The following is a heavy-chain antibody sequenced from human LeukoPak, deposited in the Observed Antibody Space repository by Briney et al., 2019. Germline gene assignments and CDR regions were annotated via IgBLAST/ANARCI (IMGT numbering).Heavy chain of an antibody. CDR3: ARGLVDGSGSYYGFDY. CDR1: GYTFTGYY. J-gene: IGHJ4*02. V-gene: IGHV1-2*02. Sequence: ASVKVSCKASGYTFTGYYMHWVRQAPGQGLEWMGWINPNSGGTNYAQKFQGRVTMTRDTSISTAYMELSRLRSDDTAVYYCARGLVDGSGSYYGFDYWGQGTLVTVSS. D-gene: IGHD3-10*01. CDR2: INPNSGGT.